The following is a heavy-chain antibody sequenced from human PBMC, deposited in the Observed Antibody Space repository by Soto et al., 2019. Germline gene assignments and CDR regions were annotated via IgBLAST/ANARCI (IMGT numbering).Heavy chain of an antibody. V-gene: IGHV4-34*01. CDR3: ARKLEASVRHVEWFSYKWFDP. J-gene: IGHJ5*02. CDR1: GDSLSGYA. Sequence: PSETLSLTCDVHGDSLSGYAWSWIRQPPGKGLEWIGEITFRGVTNYHPSLKSRVSMSVDTSKNRISLNVSSVTAADTALHFCARKLEASVRHVEWFSYKWFDPWGPGTLVTVSS. D-gene: IGHD3-9*01. CDR2: ITFRGVT.